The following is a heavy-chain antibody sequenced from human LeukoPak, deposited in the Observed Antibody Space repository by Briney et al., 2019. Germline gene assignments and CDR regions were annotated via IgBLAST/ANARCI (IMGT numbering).Heavy chain of an antibody. Sequence: GGSLRLSCAASGFTFSNAWMSWVRQAPGKGLEWVGRIKSKTDGGTTDYAAPVKGRFTISRDGSKNTLYLQMNSLKTEDTAVYYCTTDLARTFSSSWFPMGYWGQGTLVTVSS. D-gene: IGHD6-13*01. CDR3: TTDLARTFSSSWFPMGY. CDR1: GFTFSNAW. CDR2: IKSKTDGGTT. J-gene: IGHJ4*02. V-gene: IGHV3-15*01.